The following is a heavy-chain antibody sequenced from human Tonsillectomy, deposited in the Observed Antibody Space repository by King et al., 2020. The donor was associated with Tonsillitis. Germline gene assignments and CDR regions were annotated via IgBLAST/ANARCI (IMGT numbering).Heavy chain of an antibody. J-gene: IGHJ4*02. CDR2: ISTYNGNT. CDR3: AKDRFPNLTGAAPFDF. CDR1: GYTFTTYG. Sequence: VQLVESGVEVKKPGASVKVACKASGYTFTTYGISWVRQAPGQGLEWMGWISTYNGNTHYAQKLQSRVTMTTDTSTSTAYMELRSLKSDDTAVYYCAKDRFPNLTGAAPFDFWGQGTLVTVSS. D-gene: IGHD6-6*01. V-gene: IGHV1-18*01.